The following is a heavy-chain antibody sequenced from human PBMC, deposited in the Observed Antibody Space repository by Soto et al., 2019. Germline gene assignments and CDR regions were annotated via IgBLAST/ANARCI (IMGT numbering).Heavy chain of an antibody. D-gene: IGHD2-2*01. V-gene: IGHV1-3*01. Sequence: APVKVSRKTSGYPFPSFEVHWIRQAPGQRPEWMGGISNAGSGNTKYSQKFQDRLTITGDKRATTVYMALSSLTSEDTATYYCARESNHYQDFFQNWGQGTQVTVS. CDR3: ARESNHYQDFFQN. J-gene: IGHJ4*02. CDR2: ISNAGSGNT. CDR1: GYPFPSFE.